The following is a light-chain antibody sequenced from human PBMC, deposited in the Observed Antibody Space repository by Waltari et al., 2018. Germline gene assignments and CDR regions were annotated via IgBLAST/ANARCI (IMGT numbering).Light chain of an antibody. CDR3: QQSYTTT. CDR1: QSVSNY. V-gene: IGKV1-39*01. CDR2: ASS. J-gene: IGKJ4*01. Sequence: DIQMTQSPSSLSASVGDRVTITCRASQSVSNYVNWYQQKTGKAPKLLIYASSNLQSGVPSRFSGSGSGTDFTLTISSLQPEDFATYYCQQSYTTTFGGGTKVEI.